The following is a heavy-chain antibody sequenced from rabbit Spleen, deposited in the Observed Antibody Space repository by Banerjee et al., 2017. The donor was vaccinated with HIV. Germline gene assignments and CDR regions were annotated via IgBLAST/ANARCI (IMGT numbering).Heavy chain of an antibody. Sequence: QEQLVESGGGLVRPEGSLKLSCKASGFSFSNKAVMCWVRQAPGKGLEWIACINVVTGKAVYASWAKGRFTFSKTSSTTVTLQMPSLTAADTATYFCVREAGYGGYGDGNLWGQGPLVTAS. CDR1: GFSFSNKAV. D-gene: IGHD6-1*01. V-gene: IGHV1S45*01. CDR3: VREAGYGGYGDGNL. CDR2: INVVTGKA. J-gene: IGHJ4*01.